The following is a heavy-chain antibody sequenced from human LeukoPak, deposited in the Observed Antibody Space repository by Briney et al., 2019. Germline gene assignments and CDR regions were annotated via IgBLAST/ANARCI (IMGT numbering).Heavy chain of an antibody. D-gene: IGHD3-10*01. CDR3: ARYRDLNYGSGSYWFDP. Sequence: PGGSLRLSCAASGFTFSSYAMHWVRQAPGKGLEWVAVISYDGSNIYYADSVKGRFTISRDNSKNTLYLQMNSLRAEDTAVYYCARYRDLNYGSGSYWFDPWGQGTLVTVSS. CDR2: ISYDGSNI. CDR1: GFTFSSYA. J-gene: IGHJ5*02. V-gene: IGHV3-30-3*01.